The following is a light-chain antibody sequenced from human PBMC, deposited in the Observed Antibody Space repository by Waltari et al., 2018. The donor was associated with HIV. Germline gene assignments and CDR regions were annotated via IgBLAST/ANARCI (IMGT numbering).Light chain of an antibody. CDR3: SSYTSGSTLVL. Sequence: QSALTQPATVSGSPGQSLTISCTGTTSDVGGYNYLTWYQHHPGKAPKLMIYEVTTRPSGVSNRFSGSKSGNTASLTISGLQAEDEADYFCSSYTSGSTLVLFGGGTKLTVL. CDR1: TSDVGGYNY. V-gene: IGLV2-14*01. CDR2: EVT. J-gene: IGLJ2*01.